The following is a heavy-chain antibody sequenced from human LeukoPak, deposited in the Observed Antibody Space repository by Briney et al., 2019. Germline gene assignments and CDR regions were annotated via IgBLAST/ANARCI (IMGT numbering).Heavy chain of an antibody. D-gene: IGHD2-8*01. V-gene: IGHV4-59*08. CDR3: ARHKKMYGAFDI. CDR2: INYSGNT. Sequence: SETLSLTCTVSGGSIRTYYWSWLRQPPGKGLEWIGYINYSGNTKYNPSLKSRVTILVDTSKNQFSLKLSSVTAADTALYYCARHKKMYGAFDIWGQGTMVTVSS. J-gene: IGHJ3*02. CDR1: GGSIRTYY.